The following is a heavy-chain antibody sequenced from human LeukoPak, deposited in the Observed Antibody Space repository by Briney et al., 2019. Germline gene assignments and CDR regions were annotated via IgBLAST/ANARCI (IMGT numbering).Heavy chain of an antibody. V-gene: IGHV3-30*02. CDR3: AKEGYYDSSPDAFDI. D-gene: IGHD3-22*01. CDR2: IRYDGSNK. Sequence: PGGSLRLSCAASGFTFSSYGMHWVRQAPGKGLEWVAFIRYDGSNKYYADSVKGRFTISRDNSKNTLYLQMNSLRAEDTAVYYCAKEGYYDSSPDAFDIWGQGTMVTVSS. CDR1: GFTFSSYG. J-gene: IGHJ3*02.